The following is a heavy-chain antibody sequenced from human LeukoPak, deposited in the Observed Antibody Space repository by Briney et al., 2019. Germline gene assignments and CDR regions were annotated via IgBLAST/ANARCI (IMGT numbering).Heavy chain of an antibody. V-gene: IGHV4-4*02. CDR1: GGSISSINW. CDR2: IYHSGSP. Sequence: SETLSLTCAVSGGSISSINWWSWVRQPPGKGLEWIGEIYHSGSPNYNPSLKSRVTISVDKSKSQFSLKLSSVTAADTAVYYCASATLYYYYGMDVWGKGTTVTVSS. J-gene: IGHJ6*04. CDR3: ASATLYYYYGMDV.